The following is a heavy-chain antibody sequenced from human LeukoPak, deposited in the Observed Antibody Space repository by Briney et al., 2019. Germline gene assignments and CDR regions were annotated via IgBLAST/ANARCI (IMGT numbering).Heavy chain of an antibody. CDR2: IWYDGSNK. V-gene: IGHV3-33*01. CDR1: GLTFRNYG. D-gene: IGHD6-19*01. CDR3: ARDDSSGWYQIDAFDI. J-gene: IGHJ3*02. Sequence: GGSLRLSCAASGLTFRNYGMHWVRQAPGKGLEWVAVIWYDGSNKYYADSVKGRFTISRDNAKNSLYLQMNSLRDEDTAVYYCARDDSSGWYQIDAFDIWGQGTMVTVSS.